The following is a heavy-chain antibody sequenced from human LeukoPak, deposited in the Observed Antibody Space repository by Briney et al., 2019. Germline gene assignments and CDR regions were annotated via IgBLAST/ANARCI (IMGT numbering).Heavy chain of an antibody. CDR2: IRHDGSNK. D-gene: IGHD5-24*01. CDR3: AKDFEMATNSGRYFDN. Sequence: GGSLRLSCAASGFTFSSHGMHWVRQAPGKGLEWVAFIRHDGSNKYYADSVKGRFTISRDSSKNTLYLQMNSLRPEDTALYYCAKDFEMATNSGRYFDNWGQGTLVTVSS. J-gene: IGHJ4*02. V-gene: IGHV3-30*02. CDR1: GFTFSSHG.